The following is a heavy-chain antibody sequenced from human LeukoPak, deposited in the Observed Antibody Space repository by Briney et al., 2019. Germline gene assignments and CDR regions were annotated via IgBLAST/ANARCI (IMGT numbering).Heavy chain of an antibody. CDR3: ARDILTGYYSEYYFDY. V-gene: IGHV3-66*01. Sequence: PGGSLRLSCAGSGFSVTTYYMTWVRQAPGKGLESVSAISDSGRTYYADSVKGRFTISRDNAKNTLYLQMNSLRAEDTAVYYRARDILTGYYSEYYFDYWGQGTLVTVSS. J-gene: IGHJ4*02. CDR1: GFSVTTYY. D-gene: IGHD3-9*01. CDR2: ISDSGRT.